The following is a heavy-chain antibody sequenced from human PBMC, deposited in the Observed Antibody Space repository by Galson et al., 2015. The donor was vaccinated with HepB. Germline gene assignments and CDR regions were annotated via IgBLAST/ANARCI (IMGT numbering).Heavy chain of an antibody. J-gene: IGHJ4*02. Sequence: SVKVSCKASGCTFTTYTFNWVRQAPGQGLEWMGWISGYNGDAEYAQRLQGRVTMTTDTSTHTAYMDLRSLRPDDTAVYYCAVGYCSSPTCRNLDYWGQGTLVTVSS. CDR1: GCTFTTYT. CDR2: ISGYNGDA. D-gene: IGHD2-2*01. CDR3: AVGYCSSPTCRNLDY. V-gene: IGHV1-18*01.